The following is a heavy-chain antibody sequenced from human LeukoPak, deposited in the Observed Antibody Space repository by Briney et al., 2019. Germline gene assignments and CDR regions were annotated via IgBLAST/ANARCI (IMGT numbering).Heavy chain of an antibody. D-gene: IGHD3-10*01. CDR1: GGTFSSYA. J-gene: IGHJ3*02. Sequence: SVKVSCKASGGTFSSYAISWVRHAPGQGLEWMGGIIPIFGTANYAQKFQGRVTITTDESTSTAYMELSSLRSEDTAVYYCARGRVPSGRHYLRPLLDAFDIWGQGTMVTVSS. V-gene: IGHV1-69*05. CDR3: ARGRVPSGRHYLRPLLDAFDI. CDR2: IIPIFGTA.